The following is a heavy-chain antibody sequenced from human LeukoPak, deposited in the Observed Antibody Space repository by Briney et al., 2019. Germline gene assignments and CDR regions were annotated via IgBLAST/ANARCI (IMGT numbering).Heavy chain of an antibody. CDR3: VRLGRMGNVVY. CDR2: MYYSGAT. Sequence: SETLSLTCTVSGGSISRTSQYWGWIRQPPENVLEWIGSMYYSGATYYNPSLKSRVTISLDTSKNQFSLTLTSVTAADTAVYYCVRLGRMGNVVYWGQGTLVPVSS. V-gene: IGHV4-39*01. CDR1: GGSISRTSQY. J-gene: IGHJ4*02. D-gene: IGHD3/OR15-3a*01.